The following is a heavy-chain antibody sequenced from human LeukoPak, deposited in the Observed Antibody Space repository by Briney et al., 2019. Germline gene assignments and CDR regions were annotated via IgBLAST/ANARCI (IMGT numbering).Heavy chain of an antibody. V-gene: IGHV3-53*01. D-gene: IGHD3-3*01. CDR2: ICSGSSP. CDR1: GFNVSSSC. CDR3: ARVDSDVLRFLEWLPQLDY. Sequence: GGSLRLSCAASGFNVSSSCMSWVRQAPGKGLEWVSFICSGSSPYYADSVKGRFTISRDNAKNSLYLQMNSLRAEDTAVYYCARVDSDVLRFLEWLPQLDYWGQGTLVTVSS. J-gene: IGHJ4*02.